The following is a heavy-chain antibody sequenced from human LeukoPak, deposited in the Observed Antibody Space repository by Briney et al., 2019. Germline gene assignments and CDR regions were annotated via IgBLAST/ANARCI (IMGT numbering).Heavy chain of an antibody. Sequence: PGGSLRLSCAASGFTFSSYEMNWVRQAPGKGLQGVSYISSSGSTIYYADSVKGRFTISRDNAKNSLYLQMNSLRAEDTAVYYCAREGVEAVAGGFDYWGQGTLVTVSS. J-gene: IGHJ4*02. CDR2: ISSSGSTI. V-gene: IGHV3-48*03. CDR1: GFTFSSYE. D-gene: IGHD6-19*01. CDR3: AREGVEAVAGGFDY.